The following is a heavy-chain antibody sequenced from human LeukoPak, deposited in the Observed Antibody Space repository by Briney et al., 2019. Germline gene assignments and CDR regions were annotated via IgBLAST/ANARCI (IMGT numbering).Heavy chain of an antibody. J-gene: IGHJ4*02. V-gene: IGHV3-15*01. CDR2: IKSKTDGGTT. Sequence: KAGGSLRLSCAASGFTFSNAWMSWVRQAPGKGLEWVGRIKSKTDGGTTDYGAPVKGRFTISRDDSKNTLYLQMSSLKTEDTAVYYCTGSFGELTFFDYWGLGTLVTVSS. CDR3: TGSFGELTFFDY. CDR1: GFTFSNAW. D-gene: IGHD3-10*01.